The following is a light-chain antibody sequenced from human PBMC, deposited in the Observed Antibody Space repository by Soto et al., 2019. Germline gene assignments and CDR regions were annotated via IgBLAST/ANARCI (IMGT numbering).Light chain of an antibody. CDR2: EVS. V-gene: IGLV2-14*01. CDR3: SSYTSSNTLV. J-gene: IGLJ1*01. CDR1: SSDVGGYNY. Sequence: QSALTQPASVSGSPGQSITISCTGTSSDVGGYNYVSWYQQHPGKAPQLMIYEVSNRPSGVSNRFSGSKSGNTASLTISGLQAEDEADYYCSSYTSSNTLVFGTGTKVT.